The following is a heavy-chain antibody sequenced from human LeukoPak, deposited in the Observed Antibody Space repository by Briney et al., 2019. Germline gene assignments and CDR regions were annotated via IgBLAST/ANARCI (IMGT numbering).Heavy chain of an antibody. D-gene: IGHD7-27*01. CDR3: ARGFRGDNFDY. V-gene: IGHV4-4*07. CDR1: GGSISSYY. J-gene: IGHJ4*02. Sequence: PSETLSLTCTVSGGSISSYYWSWIRQPAGEGLEWIGRLHTSGSTHYNPSLKSRVTMSVDTSKNQFSLKLGSVTAADTAVYFCARGFRGDNFDYWGQGTLVTVSS. CDR2: LHTSGST.